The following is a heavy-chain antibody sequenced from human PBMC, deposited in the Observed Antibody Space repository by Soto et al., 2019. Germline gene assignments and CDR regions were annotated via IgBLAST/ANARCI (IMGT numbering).Heavy chain of an antibody. J-gene: IGHJ4*02. D-gene: IGHD1-1*01. Sequence: QVHLVQTGAEVKKPGASVKFSCKGSGYAFTTYGITWVREAPGQGLEWMGWIIAHNGNTNYAQKVQGRVTVTRDTSTSTGYMELRSLRSNDTAVYYCARGRYGDYWGQEALVTVYS. CDR3: ARGRYGDY. CDR2: IIAHNGNT. V-gene: IGHV1-18*01. CDR1: GYAFTTYG.